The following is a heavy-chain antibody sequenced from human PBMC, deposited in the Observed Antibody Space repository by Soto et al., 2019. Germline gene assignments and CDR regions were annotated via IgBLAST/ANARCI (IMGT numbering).Heavy chain of an antibody. V-gene: IGHV1-2*04. Sequence: AASVKVSCKASGYTFTGYYMHWVRQAPGQGLEWMGWINPNSGGTNYAQKFQGWVTMTRDTSISTAYMELSRLRSDDTAVYYCAVSTIFGVVIPRSPHYYYYGMDVWGQGTTVTVSS. CDR1: GYTFTGYY. CDR3: AVSTIFGVVIPRSPHYYYYGMDV. D-gene: IGHD3-3*01. CDR2: INPNSGGT. J-gene: IGHJ6*02.